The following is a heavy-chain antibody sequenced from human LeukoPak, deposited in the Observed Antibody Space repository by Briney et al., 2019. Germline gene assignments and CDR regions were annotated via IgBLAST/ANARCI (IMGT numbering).Heavy chain of an antibody. D-gene: IGHD1-26*01. J-gene: IGHJ6*02. CDR2: IYTSGST. V-gene: IGHV4-4*07. CDR3: ARDRNLIVGATRGMDV. CDR1: GGSISSYY. Sequence: SETLSLTCTVSGGSISSYYWSWIRQPAGKGLEWIGRIYTSGSTNYNPSLKSRVTMSVDTPKNQFSLKLSSVTAADTAVYYCARDRNLIVGATRGMDVWAKGPRSPSP.